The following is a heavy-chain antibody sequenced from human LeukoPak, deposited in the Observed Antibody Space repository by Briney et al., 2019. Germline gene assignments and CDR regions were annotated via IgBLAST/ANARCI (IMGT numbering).Heavy chain of an antibody. CDR3: ARHPGYCTGGSCYSEIQFDY. CDR2: IYYSGST. D-gene: IGHD2-15*01. CDR1: GGSISSGDNY. V-gene: IGHV4-61*08. Sequence: PSETLSLTCTVSGGSISSGDNYWSWIRQPPGKGLEWIGYIYYSGSTNYNPSLKSRVTISVDTSKNQFSLRLSSVTAADTAVYYCARHPGYCTGGSCYSEIQFDYWGQGTLVTVSS. J-gene: IGHJ4*02.